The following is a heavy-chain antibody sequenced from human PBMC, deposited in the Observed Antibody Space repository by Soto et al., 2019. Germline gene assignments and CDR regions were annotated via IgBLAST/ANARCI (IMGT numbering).Heavy chain of an antibody. V-gene: IGHV3-30*03. J-gene: IGHJ4*02. D-gene: IGHD4-17*01. Sequence: QVQLVESGGGVVQPGRSLRLSCAASGFTFSSYGMHWVRQAPGKGLEWVAVISYDGSNKYYADSVKGRFIISRDNSKNTLYPETNSLRAEDTAVYCCAGTYGAYVKLDYWGQGTLVTVAS. CDR2: ISYDGSNK. CDR1: GFTFSSYG. CDR3: AGTYGAYVKLDY.